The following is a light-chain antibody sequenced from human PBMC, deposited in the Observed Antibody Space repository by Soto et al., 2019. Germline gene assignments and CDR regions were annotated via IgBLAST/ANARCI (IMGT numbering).Light chain of an antibody. J-gene: IGKJ3*01. CDR3: QQYGFSPPFT. Sequence: EIVLTQSPATLSSFPGDRVTLSCRASQAVNTRLAWYQHKPGQAPRLLIYLASNRAAGVPARFSGSGSGTDFTLTISDVEPEDFAVYFCQQYGFSPPFTFGPGTKVDIK. V-gene: IGKV3D-11*03. CDR2: LAS. CDR1: QAVNTR.